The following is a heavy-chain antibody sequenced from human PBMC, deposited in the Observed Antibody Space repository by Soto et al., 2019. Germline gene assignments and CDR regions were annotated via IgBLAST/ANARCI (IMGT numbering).Heavy chain of an antibody. J-gene: IGHJ6*02. V-gene: IGHV3-30*18. CDR2: ISYDGSNK. CDR3: AKDKMDTAMVTYYYGMDV. D-gene: IGHD5-18*01. CDR1: GFTFSSYG. Sequence: QVQLVESGGGVVQPGRSLRLSCAASGFTFSSYGMHWVRQAPGKGLEWVAVISYDGSNKYYADSVKGRFTISRDNSKNKLYRQMNSLRAEDTAVYYCAKDKMDTAMVTYYYGMDVWGQGTTVTVSS.